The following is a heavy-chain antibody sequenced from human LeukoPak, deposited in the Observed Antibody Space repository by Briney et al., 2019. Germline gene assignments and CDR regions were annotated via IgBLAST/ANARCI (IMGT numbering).Heavy chain of an antibody. V-gene: IGHV1-18*01. Sequence: ASVKVSCKASGYTFSNYGITWVRQAPGQGLEWMGWSSAYNGNTNNAQKLQGRVTMTTDTSTSTAYMELRSLRSDDTAVYYCARTWIQLWPGTADYWGQGTLVTVSS. CDR3: ARTWIQLWPGTADY. J-gene: IGHJ4*02. CDR2: SSAYNGNT. D-gene: IGHD5-18*01. CDR1: GYTFSNYG.